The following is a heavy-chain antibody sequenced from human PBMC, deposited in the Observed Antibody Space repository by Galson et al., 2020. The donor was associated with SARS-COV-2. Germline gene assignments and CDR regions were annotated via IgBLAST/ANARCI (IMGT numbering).Heavy chain of an antibody. V-gene: IGHV3-33*01. CDR3: ARTGIQAENPEKSSCYGVDV. CDR1: GFTFSTFG. D-gene: IGHD3-3*02. Sequence: GESLKISCAASGFTFSTFGMHWVRQGPGKGLEWVAIIWHDGSNKYYLDSVKGRFTISRDNSKNTLYLQMNNLRAEDTAVYYCARTGIQAENPEKSSCYGVDVWGQGTTVIVSS. J-gene: IGHJ6*02. CDR2: IWHDGSNK.